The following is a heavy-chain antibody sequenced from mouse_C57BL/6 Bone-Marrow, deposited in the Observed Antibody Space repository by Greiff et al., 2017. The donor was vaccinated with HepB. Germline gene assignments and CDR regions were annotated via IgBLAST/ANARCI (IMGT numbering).Heavy chain of an antibody. CDR2: IYPGDGDT. J-gene: IGHJ3*01. D-gene: IGHD1-1*01. Sequence: VKLVESGPELVKPGASVKISCKASGYAFSSSWMNWVKQRPGKGLEWIGRIYPGDGDTNYNGKFKGKATLTADKSSSTAYMQLSSLTSEDSAVDFCARDTTGGVAYWGQGTLVTVSA. V-gene: IGHV1-82*01. CDR1: GYAFSSSW. CDR3: ARDTTGGVAY.